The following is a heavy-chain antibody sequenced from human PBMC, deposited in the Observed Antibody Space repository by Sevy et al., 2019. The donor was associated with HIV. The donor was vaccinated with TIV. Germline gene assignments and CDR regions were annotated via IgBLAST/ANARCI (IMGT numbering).Heavy chain of an antibody. Sequence: GGSLRLSCVASGFTFSNAWMSWVRQTPGKGLEWVGRIKSKTDGGTRDFAAPVKGRFAIASDDSKNTLSLQTDSLKTEDTAVYYSTAGVGTSDFDYWGQGILVTVSS. J-gene: IGHJ4*02. CDR2: IKSKTDGGTR. CDR1: GFTFSNAW. D-gene: IGHD1-26*01. V-gene: IGHV3-15*01. CDR3: TAGVGTSDFDY.